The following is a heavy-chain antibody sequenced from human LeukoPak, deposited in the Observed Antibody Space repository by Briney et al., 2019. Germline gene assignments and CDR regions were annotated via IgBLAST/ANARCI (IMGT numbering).Heavy chain of an antibody. CDR1: GGTFSSYA. V-gene: IGHV1-8*02. Sequence: ASVKVSCKASGGTFSSYAINWVRQATGQGLEWMGWMNPNSGNTGYAQKFQGRVTMTRNTSISTAYMELSSLRSEDTAVYYCARSPIAAAGIMFDPWGQGTLVTVSS. D-gene: IGHD6-13*01. CDR3: ARSPIAAAGIMFDP. CDR2: MNPNSGNT. J-gene: IGHJ5*02.